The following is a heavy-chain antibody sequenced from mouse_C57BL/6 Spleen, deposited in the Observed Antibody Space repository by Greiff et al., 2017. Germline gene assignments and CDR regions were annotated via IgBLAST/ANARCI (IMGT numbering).Heavy chain of an antibody. CDR2: IWTGGGT. CDR3: TREESSFAY. D-gene: IGHD6-2*01. CDR1: GFSLTSYA. V-gene: IGHV2-9-1*01. J-gene: IGHJ3*01. Sequence: QVQLKESGPGLVAPSQSLSITCTVSGFSLTSYAISWVRQPPGKGLEWLGVIWTGGGTNYNSALKSRLSISKDNSKSKVCLKMNSLKTDDTGRYYCTREESSFAYWGQGTLVTVSA.